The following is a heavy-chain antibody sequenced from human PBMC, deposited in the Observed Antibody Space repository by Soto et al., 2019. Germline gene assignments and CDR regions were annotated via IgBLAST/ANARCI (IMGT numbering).Heavy chain of an antibody. Sequence: EVQLVESGGGLVQPGGSLRLSCAASGFIFSSDWMHWVRQAPGKGLVWLSRINSDGSNTNYADSGKGRFTISRDNARNTLFLQMTSLRAEATAVYYWARVRRGAFYLDYWGQGILVTVSS. V-gene: IGHV3-74*01. CDR3: ARVRRGAFYLDY. J-gene: IGHJ4*02. CDR2: INSDGSNT. D-gene: IGHD1-26*01. CDR1: GFIFSSDW.